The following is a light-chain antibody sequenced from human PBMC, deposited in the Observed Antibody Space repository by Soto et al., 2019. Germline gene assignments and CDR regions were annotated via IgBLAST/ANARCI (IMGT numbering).Light chain of an antibody. CDR1: QSVSSN. CDR3: XQHNNWPYT. Sequence: EIVMTQSPATLSVSPGERATLSCRASQSVSSNFAWYQQKPGQPPRLLIYGASTRATGIPARFSGSGSGTXXXXXXXXXXXXDFXVXXXXQHNNWPYTFGQGTKLEIK. V-gene: IGKV3-15*01. CDR2: GAS. J-gene: IGKJ2*01.